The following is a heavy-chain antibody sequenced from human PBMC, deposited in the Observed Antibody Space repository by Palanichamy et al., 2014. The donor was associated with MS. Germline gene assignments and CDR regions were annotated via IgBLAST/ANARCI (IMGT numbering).Heavy chain of an antibody. CDR2: ISSSSSYT. D-gene: IGHD6-19*01. CDR3: AIAVAASGGFFDY. Sequence: EVQLVESGGGLVKPGGSLRLSCAASGFTFSSYSMNWVRQAPGKGLEWVSSISSSSSYTYYADSVKGRFTISRDNAKNSLYLQMNSLRAEDTAVYYCAIAVAASGGFFDYWGQGTLVTVSS. J-gene: IGHJ4*02. CDR1: GFTFSSYS. V-gene: IGHV3-21*01.